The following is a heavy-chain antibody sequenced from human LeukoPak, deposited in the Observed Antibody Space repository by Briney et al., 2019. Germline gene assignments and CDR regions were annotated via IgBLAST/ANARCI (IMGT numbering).Heavy chain of an antibody. CDR1: GYTFINYG. J-gene: IGHJ5*02. Sequence: ASVKVSCKASGYTFINYGITWVRQAPGQGLEWMGWISVHNGNTDYAQNLQGRVTITTDTSASTAYMELRSLRSDDTAVYFCARGGRYCSSASCRNPLGYCSGGSCYSELDPWGQGTLVTVFS. CDR2: ISVHNGNT. D-gene: IGHD2-15*01. V-gene: IGHV1-18*04. CDR3: ARGGRYCSSASCRNPLGYCSGGSCYSELDP.